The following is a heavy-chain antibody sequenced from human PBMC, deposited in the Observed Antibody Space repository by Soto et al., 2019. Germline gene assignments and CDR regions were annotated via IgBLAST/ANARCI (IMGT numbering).Heavy chain of an antibody. CDR1: GFSLSTSGMC. CDR3: ARINADSGSYRTDYYYYGMDV. D-gene: IGHD1-26*01. CDR2: IDWDDDK. Sequence: SGPTMVNPTPPLTLTCTFSGFSLSTSGMCVSWIRQPPGKALEWLALIDWDDDKYYSTSLKTSLTISKDTSKNQVVLTMTNMDPVDTATYYCARINADSGSYRTDYYYYGMDVWGQGTTVTVSS. V-gene: IGHV2-70*01. J-gene: IGHJ6*02.